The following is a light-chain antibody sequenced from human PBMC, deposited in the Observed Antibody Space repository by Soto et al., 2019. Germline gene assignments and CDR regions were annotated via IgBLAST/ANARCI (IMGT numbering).Light chain of an antibody. Sequence: DIHMTQSPSTRSGSVVGRVGSGLRASQTISSWLAWYQQKPGKAPKLLIYKASTVKSGVPSRFSGSGSGTEFTLTISSLQPDDFATYYCQHYNSYSEAFGQGTKV. V-gene: IGKV1-5*03. J-gene: IGKJ1*01. CDR1: QTISSW. CDR3: QHYNSYSEA. CDR2: KAS.